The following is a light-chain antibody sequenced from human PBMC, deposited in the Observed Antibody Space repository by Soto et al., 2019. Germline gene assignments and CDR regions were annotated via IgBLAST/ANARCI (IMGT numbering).Light chain of an antibody. CDR2: GAS. V-gene: IGKV1-33*01. CDR1: QNINSD. J-gene: IGKJ5*01. CDR3: QQYENLPT. Sequence: DREMAQSPSSLSASVGDRVTITCRASQNINSDLNWYQQKPGKAPKLLIYGASNLQGGVPSRFSGSGSGTDFTFTISRLQPDDIAPYYCQQYENLPTFGQGTRLEIK.